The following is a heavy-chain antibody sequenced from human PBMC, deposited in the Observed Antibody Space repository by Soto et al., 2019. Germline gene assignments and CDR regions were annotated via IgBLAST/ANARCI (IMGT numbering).Heavy chain of an antibody. Sequence: XETLDITCAVSGCSISSYYWSWIRQPPGKGLEWIGYIYYSGSTNYNPSLRSRVTISVDTSKNQFSLKLSSVTAADTAVYYCARGNGYSSSWYLAVWGQGTTVTVSS. CDR3: ARGNGYSSSWYLAV. J-gene: IGHJ6*02. V-gene: IGHV4-59*01. D-gene: IGHD6-13*01. CDR1: GCSISSYY. CDR2: IYYSGST.